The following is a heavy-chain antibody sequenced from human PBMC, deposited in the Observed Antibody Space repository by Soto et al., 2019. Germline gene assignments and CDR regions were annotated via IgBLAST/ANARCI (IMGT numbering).Heavy chain of an antibody. CDR2: IYYAGTT. D-gene: IGHD3-22*01. V-gene: IGHV4-59*08. CDR1: SGSINNYY. CDR3: ARLGGYYQALDS. J-gene: IGHJ4*02. Sequence: QVQLQESGPGLVKPSETLSLTCTVSSGSINNYYWSWIRQPPGKGLEVIGYIYYAGTTTYNPSLKSRVTISVDTSKNQFSLKLSSVTAADTAVYYCARLGGYYQALDSWGQGTLLTVSS.